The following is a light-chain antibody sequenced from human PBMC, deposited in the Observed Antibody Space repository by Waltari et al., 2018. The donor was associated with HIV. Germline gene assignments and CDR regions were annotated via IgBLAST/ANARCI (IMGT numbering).Light chain of an antibody. CDR2: EVS. V-gene: IGLV2-18*02. J-gene: IGLJ3*02. CDR3: SSYTSSNTFV. CDR1: SSDVGSYNR. Sequence: QSALTQPPSVSGSPGQSVTISCTGTSSDVGSYNRVSWYQQPPGTVPKLMIYEVSNRPSGGPDRFSGSKSGNTASLTSSGRQAEDEADYYCSSYTSSNTFVFGGGTELTVL.